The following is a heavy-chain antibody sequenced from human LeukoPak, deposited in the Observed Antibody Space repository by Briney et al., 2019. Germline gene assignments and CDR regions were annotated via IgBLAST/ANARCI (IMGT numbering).Heavy chain of an antibody. D-gene: IGHD6-6*01. CDR2: ISVSGGST. CDR1: GFTFSSYA. Sequence: PGGSLRLSCAASGFTFSSYAMSWVRQALGRGLEWVSAISVSGGSTYYADSVKGRFTMSRDNSKNTLYLQMNSLRAEDTAVYYCAKDRAGYSSSSDYWGQGTLVTVSS. J-gene: IGHJ4*02. CDR3: AKDRAGYSSSSDY. V-gene: IGHV3-23*01.